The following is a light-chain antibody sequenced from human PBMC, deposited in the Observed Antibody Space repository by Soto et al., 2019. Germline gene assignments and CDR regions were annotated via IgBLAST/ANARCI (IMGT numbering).Light chain of an antibody. CDR2: GTS. V-gene: IGKV3-15*01. CDR3: QQCNDWPLT. CDR1: QDVGID. Sequence: EIVMTQSPATLSVSPGERATLSCRASQDVGIDLTWFQQKPGKAPRLLIYGTSIRATGIPSRFSASGSGTEFTLTINSLQSEDFAVYYCQQCNDWPLTFGGGTKLEIK. J-gene: IGKJ4*01.